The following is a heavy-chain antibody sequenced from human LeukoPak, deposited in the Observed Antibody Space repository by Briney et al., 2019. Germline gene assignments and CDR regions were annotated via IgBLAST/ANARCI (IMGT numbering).Heavy chain of an antibody. D-gene: IGHD3-10*01. J-gene: IGHJ4*02. V-gene: IGHV1-69*04. CDR2: FIPILGIA. CDR3: ARDLVLMVRGVISDY. CDR1: GGTFSSYA. Sequence: GASVKVSCKASGGTFSSYAISWVRQAPGQGLEWMGRFIPILGIANYAQKFQGRVTITADKSTSTAYMELSRLRSDDTAVYYCARDLVLMVRGVISDYWGQGTLVTVSS.